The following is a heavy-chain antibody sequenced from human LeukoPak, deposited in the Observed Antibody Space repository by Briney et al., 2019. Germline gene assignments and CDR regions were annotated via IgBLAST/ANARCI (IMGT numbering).Heavy chain of an antibody. CDR1: GFTFDDYA. V-gene: IGHV3-9*01. CDR3: AKDAGLTVAGTKYFDY. Sequence: PGRSLRLSCAASGFTFDDYAMHWARQAPGKGLEWVSGISWNSGSIGYADSVKGRFTISRDNAKNSLYLQMNSLRAEDTALYYCAKDAGLTVAGTKYFDYWGQGTLVTVSS. J-gene: IGHJ4*02. D-gene: IGHD6-19*01. CDR2: ISWNSGSI.